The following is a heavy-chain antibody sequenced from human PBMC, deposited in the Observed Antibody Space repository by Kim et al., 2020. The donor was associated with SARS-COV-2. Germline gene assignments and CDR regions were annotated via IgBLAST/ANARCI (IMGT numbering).Heavy chain of an antibody. CDR1: GFTFSTFSSYA. Sequence: GGSLRLSCAASGFTFSTFSSYAMSWVRQAPGKGLEWVSAISGSGGRTYYADSVKGRFTISRDNSKNTLDLQMNSLRAEDTAVYYCAKDLQDYGDYPRPTFHDWGQGTLVTVS. J-gene: IGHJ1*01. CDR2: ISGSGGRT. V-gene: IGHV3-23*01. CDR3: AKDLQDYGDYPRPTFHD. D-gene: IGHD4-17*01.